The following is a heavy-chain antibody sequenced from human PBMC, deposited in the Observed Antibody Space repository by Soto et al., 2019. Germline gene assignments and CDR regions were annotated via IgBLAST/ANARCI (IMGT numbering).Heavy chain of an antibody. Sequence: PSETLSLTCTVSGGSISSSSYYWGWIRHPPGKGLEWIGSIYYSGSTYYNPSLKSRVTISVDTSKNQFSLKLSSVTAADTAVYYCARRLYGNWFDPWGQGTLVTVSS. CDR3: ARRLYGNWFDP. D-gene: IGHD2-8*01. CDR2: IYYSGST. V-gene: IGHV4-39*01. CDR1: GGSISSSSYY. J-gene: IGHJ5*02.